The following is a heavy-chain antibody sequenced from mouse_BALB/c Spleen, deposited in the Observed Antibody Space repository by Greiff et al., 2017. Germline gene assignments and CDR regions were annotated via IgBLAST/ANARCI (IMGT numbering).Heavy chain of an antibody. CDR2: IDPENGDT. V-gene: IGHV14-4*02. CDR3: NAWNYGSSPYYAMDY. J-gene: IGHJ4*01. CDR1: GFNIKDYY. D-gene: IGHD1-1*01. Sequence: EVQLQQSGAELVRSGASVKLSCTASGFNIKDYYMHWVKQRPEQGLEWIGWIDPENGDTEYAPKFQGKATMTADTSSNTAYLQLSSLTSEDTAVYYCNAWNYGSSPYYAMDYWGQGTSVTVSS.